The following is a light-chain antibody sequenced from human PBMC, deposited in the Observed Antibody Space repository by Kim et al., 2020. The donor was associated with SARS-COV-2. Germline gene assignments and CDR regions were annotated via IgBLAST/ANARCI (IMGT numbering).Light chain of an antibody. V-gene: IGKV1-NL1*01. CDR1: QDIGNS. CDR3: QQHYSTPRT. CDR2: DKF. Sequence: ESVGDRVTVTCRASQDIGNSLAWYQQKPGGAPKLLLYDKFRLHTGVPSRFSGSRSGSDYTLTINTLQPEDFATYHCQQHYSTPRTFGQGTKVDIK. J-gene: IGKJ1*01.